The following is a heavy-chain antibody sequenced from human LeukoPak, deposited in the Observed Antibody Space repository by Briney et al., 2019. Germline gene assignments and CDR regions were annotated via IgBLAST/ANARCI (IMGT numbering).Heavy chain of an antibody. CDR2: ISSSSSYI. Sequence: GGSLRLSCAASGFTFSSYSMNWVRQAPGKGLEWVSSISSSSSYIYYADSVKGRFTISRDNAKNSLYLQMNSLRAEDTAVYYCARDRRKVGATSPEYFQHWGQGTLVTVSS. J-gene: IGHJ1*01. V-gene: IGHV3-21*01. CDR1: GFTFSSYS. D-gene: IGHD1-26*01. CDR3: ARDRRKVGATSPEYFQH.